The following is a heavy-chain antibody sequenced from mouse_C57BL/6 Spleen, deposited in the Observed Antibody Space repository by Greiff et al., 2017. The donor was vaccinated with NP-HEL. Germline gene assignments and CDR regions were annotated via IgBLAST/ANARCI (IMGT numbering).Heavy chain of an antibody. CDR3: AITTVVSMDY. CDR1: GFTFSDYG. D-gene: IGHD1-1*01. CDR2: ISSGSSTI. J-gene: IGHJ4*01. V-gene: IGHV5-17*01. Sequence: DVKLVESGGGLVKPGGSLKLSCAASGFTFSDYGMHWVRQAPEKGLEWVAYISSGSSTIYYADTVKGRFTISRDNAKNTLFLHMTSLRSEDTAMYYCAITTVVSMDYWGQGTSVTVSS.